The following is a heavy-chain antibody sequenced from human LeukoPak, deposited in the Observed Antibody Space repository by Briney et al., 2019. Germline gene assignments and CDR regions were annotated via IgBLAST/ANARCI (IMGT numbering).Heavy chain of an antibody. CDR1: GFTFSSYE. D-gene: IGHD5-24*01. Sequence: PGGSLRLSCAASGFTFSSYEMNWVRQAPGKGLEWLSHISNSGSSIQYADSVKGRFTISRDNAKNSLYLQMNSLRAEDTAVYCCARTRDGPFDYWGQGTLVTVSS. V-gene: IGHV3-48*03. J-gene: IGHJ4*02. CDR2: ISNSGSSI. CDR3: ARTRDGPFDY.